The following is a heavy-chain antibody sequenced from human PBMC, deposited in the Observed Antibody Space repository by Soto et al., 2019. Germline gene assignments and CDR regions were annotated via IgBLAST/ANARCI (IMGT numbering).Heavy chain of an antibody. Sequence: TGGSLRLSCAASGFTFSDYYMSWIRQAPGKGLEWVSYISSSSSYTNYADSVKGRFTISRDNAKNSLDLQMNSLRAEDTAVYYCARDRPSMVRGVIITNYYYYGMDVWGQGTTVTVSS. V-gene: IGHV3-11*06. CDR2: ISSSSSYT. D-gene: IGHD3-10*01. CDR3: ARDRPSMVRGVIITNYYYYGMDV. CDR1: GFTFSDYY. J-gene: IGHJ6*02.